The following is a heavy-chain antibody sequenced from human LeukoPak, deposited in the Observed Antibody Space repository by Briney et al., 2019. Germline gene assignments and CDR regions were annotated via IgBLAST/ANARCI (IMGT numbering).Heavy chain of an antibody. CDR3: ARVVGSDFWSGYYNSKYYFDY. CDR1: GGSLSSSSYY. Sequence: SETLSLTCTVSGGSLSSSSYYWGWIRQPPGKGLEWIGRIYYSGSTYYNPSLKSRVTISVDTSKNQFSLKLSSVTAADTAVYYCARVVGSDFWSGYYNSKYYFDYWGQGTLVTVSS. J-gene: IGHJ4*02. CDR2: IYYSGST. D-gene: IGHD3-3*01. V-gene: IGHV4-39*07.